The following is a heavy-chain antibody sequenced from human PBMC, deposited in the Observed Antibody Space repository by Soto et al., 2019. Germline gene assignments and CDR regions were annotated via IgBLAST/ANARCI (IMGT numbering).Heavy chain of an antibody. CDR1: GGTFSSYT. J-gene: IGHJ3*02. Sequence: QVQLVQSGAEVKKPESSVKVSGKASGGTFSSYTISWVRQAPGQGLEWMGRIIPILGIANYAQKFQGRVTITADKSTSTAYMELSSLRSEDTAVYYCARAISHEYDAFDIWGQGTMVTVAS. CDR3: ARAISHEYDAFDI. CDR2: IIPILGIA. V-gene: IGHV1-69*02. D-gene: IGHD6-6*01.